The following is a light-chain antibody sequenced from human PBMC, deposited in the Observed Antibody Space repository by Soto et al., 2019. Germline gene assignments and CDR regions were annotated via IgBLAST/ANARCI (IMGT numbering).Light chain of an antibody. CDR1: QSISIY. J-gene: IGKJ5*01. CDR2: AAS. Sequence: DIQMTQSPSSLSASVGDRVTITCRASQSISIYLNWYQQKPGKAPKLLMYAASSLQSGVPSRFSGSGSGTDFTLTIDSLQPEDSATYYCQRTYNTPSTTFGQGTRLEIK. CDR3: QRTYNTPSTT. V-gene: IGKV1-39*01.